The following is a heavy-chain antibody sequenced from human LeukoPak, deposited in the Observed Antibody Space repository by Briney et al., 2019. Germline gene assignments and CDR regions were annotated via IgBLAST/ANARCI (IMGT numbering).Heavy chain of an antibody. CDR2: ISSSSSYI. CDR3: ARGIAVAGTIFDY. J-gene: IGHJ4*02. Sequence: GGSLRLPCAASGFTFSSYSMNWVRQAPEKGLEWASSISSSSSYIYYADSVKGRFTISRDNAKNSLYLQMNSLRAEDTAVYYCARGIAVAGTIFDYWGQGTLVTVSS. V-gene: IGHV3-21*01. CDR1: GFTFSSYS. D-gene: IGHD6-19*01.